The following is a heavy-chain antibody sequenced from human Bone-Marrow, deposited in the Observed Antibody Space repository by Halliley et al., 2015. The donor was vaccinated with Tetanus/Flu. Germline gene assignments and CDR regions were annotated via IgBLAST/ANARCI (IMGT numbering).Heavy chain of an antibody. D-gene: IGHD3-10*01. Sequence: TSAYNGNTNYAQKLQGRVTMTTDTSTSTAYMELRSLRSDDTAVYYCARVSGNINNFDSWGQGTLVTVSS. V-gene: IGHV1-18*01. CDR2: TSAYNGNT. J-gene: IGHJ4*02. CDR3: ARVSGNINNFDS.